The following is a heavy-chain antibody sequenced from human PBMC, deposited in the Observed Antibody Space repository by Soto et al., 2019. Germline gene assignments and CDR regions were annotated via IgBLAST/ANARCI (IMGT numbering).Heavy chain of an antibody. D-gene: IGHD3-3*01. CDR2: INAGNGNT. V-gene: IGHV1-3*01. J-gene: IGHJ4*02. Sequence: ASVKVSCKASGYTFTSYAMHWVRQAPGQRLEWMGWINAGNGNTKYSQKFQGRVTITRDTSASTAYMELSSLRSEDTAVYYCATFYYDFWSGYRGDRRFDYWGQGTLVTVSS. CDR3: ATFYYDFWSGYRGDRRFDY. CDR1: GYTFTSYA.